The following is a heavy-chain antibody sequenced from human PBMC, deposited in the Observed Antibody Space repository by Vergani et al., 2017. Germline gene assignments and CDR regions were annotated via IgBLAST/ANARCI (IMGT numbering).Heavy chain of an antibody. CDR3: ARVDTXVPATSHFYYMDV. D-gene: IGHD6-25*01. V-gene: IGHV4-4*03. CDR2: ICHTEDT. J-gene: IGHJ6*03. CDR1: RDSISSNNC. Sequence: QVQLQESGPGLVKPPGTLCLTCAVSRDSISSNNCWTWVRQPPGKGLEWIGEICHTEDTKYSPSLKSRVTVSVDESRNLFSLRLNSVTAADTAVYYCARVDTXVPATSHFYYMDVWGKGTTVVVSS.